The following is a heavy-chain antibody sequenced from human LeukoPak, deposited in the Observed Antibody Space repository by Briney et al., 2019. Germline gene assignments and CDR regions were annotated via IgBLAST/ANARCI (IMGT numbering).Heavy chain of an antibody. J-gene: IGHJ5*02. CDR3: ARGYTSGWSNWFDP. CDR2: IHYSRSI. Sequence: SSQTLSLTCSVSGGSVSGSCWSWIRQPPGKGLEWIGYIHYSRSINYNPSLTNRVTISVDTSTNQFSLKLSSVTAADAAVYYCARGYTSGWSNWFDPWGQGTLVTVSS. CDR1: GGSVSGSC. D-gene: IGHD6-13*01. V-gene: IGHV4-59*02.